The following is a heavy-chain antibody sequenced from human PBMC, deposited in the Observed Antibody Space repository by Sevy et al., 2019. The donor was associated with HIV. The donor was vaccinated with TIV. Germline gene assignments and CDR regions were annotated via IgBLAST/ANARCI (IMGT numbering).Heavy chain of an antibody. V-gene: IGHV1-24*01. CDR2: FDPEDGET. CDR1: GYTLTELS. CDR3: AIVRYCSGGSCYGSFRYGMDV. Sequence: ASVKVSCKVSGYTLTELSMHWVRQAPGKELEWMGGFDPEDGETIYAQKFQGRVTMTEDTSTDKAYMELSSLRSEDTAVYYCAIVRYCSGGSCYGSFRYGMDVWGQGATVTVSS. D-gene: IGHD2-15*01. J-gene: IGHJ6*02.